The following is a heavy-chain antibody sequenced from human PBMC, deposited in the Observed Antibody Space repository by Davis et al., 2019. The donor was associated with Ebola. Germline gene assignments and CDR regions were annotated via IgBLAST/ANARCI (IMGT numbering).Heavy chain of an antibody. Sequence: GESLKISCAASGFTFSGSAMHWVRQASGKGLEWVGRIRSKANSYATAYAASVKGRFTISRDDSKNTAYLQMNSLKTEDTAVYYCTWASGSYDYWGQGTLVTVSS. J-gene: IGHJ4*02. CDR2: IRSKANSYAT. V-gene: IGHV3-73*01. CDR1: GFTFSGSA. D-gene: IGHD1-26*01. CDR3: TWASGSYDY.